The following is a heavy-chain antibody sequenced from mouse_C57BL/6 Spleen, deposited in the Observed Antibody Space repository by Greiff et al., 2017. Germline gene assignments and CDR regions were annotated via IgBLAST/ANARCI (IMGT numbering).Heavy chain of an antibody. D-gene: IGHD2-4*01. CDR2: IDPNSGGT. CDR3: ARSWATYDYDEDYAMDY. J-gene: IGHJ4*01. Sequence: VQLQQPGAELVKPGASVKLSCKASGYTFTSYWMHWVKQRPGRGLEWIGRIDPNSGGTKYNEKFKSKATLTVDKPSSAAYMQLSSLTSEDSAVYYCARSWATYDYDEDYAMDYWGQGTSVTVSS. V-gene: IGHV1-72*01. CDR1: GYTFTSYW.